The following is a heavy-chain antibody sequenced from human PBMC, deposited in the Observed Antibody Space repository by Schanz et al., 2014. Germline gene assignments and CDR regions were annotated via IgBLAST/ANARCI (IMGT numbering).Heavy chain of an antibody. J-gene: IGHJ4*02. D-gene: IGHD6-13*01. CDR1: GFTFSGFW. V-gene: IGHV3-23*01. Sequence: EVQLLESGGGLVQPGGSLRLSCAASGFTFSGFWMTWVRQVPGKGLEWVSAISGSGGSTYYADSVKGRFTIARDNSKNTLYLQMSSLRAGDAAVYYCARGLIAAAGGAFDYWGQGTLVAVSA. CDR2: ISGSGGST. CDR3: ARGLIAAAGGAFDY.